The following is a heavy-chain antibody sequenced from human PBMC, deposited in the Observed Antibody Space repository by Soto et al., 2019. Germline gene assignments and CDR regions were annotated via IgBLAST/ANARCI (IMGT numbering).Heavy chain of an antibody. D-gene: IGHD1-7*01. J-gene: IGHJ4*02. CDR2: ISYSGST. CDR3: ATMGTPATGLYYFDY. CDR1: GGSISSGNYY. V-gene: IGHV4-30-4*01. Sequence: QVQLQESGPGLVKPSQTLSLTCTVSGGSISSGNYYWSWIRQPPGKGLEWIGCISYSGSTYYNASLKSRVTISVDTSKNQFSLNLSFVTAADTAVYYCATMGTPATGLYYFDYWGQGTLVTVSS.